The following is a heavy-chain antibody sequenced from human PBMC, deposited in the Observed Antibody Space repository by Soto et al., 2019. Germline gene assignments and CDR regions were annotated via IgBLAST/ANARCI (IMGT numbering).Heavy chain of an antibody. CDR3: ARGRSIVATAVYYFDY. CDR1: GGSFSGYY. CDR2: INHSGST. Sequence: QVQLQQWGAGLLKPSETLSLTCAVYGGSFSGYYWSWIRQPPGKGLEWTGEINHSGSTNYNPSLKSRVTISVDTSKNQCSLKLSSVTAADTAVYYGARGRSIVATAVYYFDYWGQGTLVTVSS. V-gene: IGHV4-34*01. D-gene: IGHD5-12*01. J-gene: IGHJ4*02.